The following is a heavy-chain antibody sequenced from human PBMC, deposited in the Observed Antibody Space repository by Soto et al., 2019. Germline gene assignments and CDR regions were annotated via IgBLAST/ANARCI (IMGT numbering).Heavy chain of an antibody. D-gene: IGHD5-12*01. CDR1: GFTFSSYG. CDR3: ASEKRYSAYIIEN. CDR2: ISYDGSNK. Sequence: GGSLRLSCAASGFTFSSYGMHWVRQAPGKGLEWVALISYDGSNKYYADSVKGRFTISRDNSKNTLYLQMNSLRAEDMAVYYCASEKRYSAYIIENWGQGTLVTVSS. V-gene: IGHV3-30*03. J-gene: IGHJ4*02.